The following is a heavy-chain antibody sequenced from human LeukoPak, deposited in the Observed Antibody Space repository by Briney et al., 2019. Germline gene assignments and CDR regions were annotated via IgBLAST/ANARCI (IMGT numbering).Heavy chain of an antibody. J-gene: IGHJ6*03. CDR3: ARDCSGYDYLYYYYYYMDV. CDR1: TLTLIIYS. D-gene: IGHD5-12*01. V-gene: IGHV3-21*01. CDR2: NSSSSSYI. Sequence: GGSLRLSCAASTLTLIIYSMNWVRQAPGKGLGWVSSNSSSSSYIYYADSVKGRFTISRDNAKNSLYLQMSSLRAEDTAVYYCARDCSGYDYLYYYYYYMDVWGKGTTVTISS.